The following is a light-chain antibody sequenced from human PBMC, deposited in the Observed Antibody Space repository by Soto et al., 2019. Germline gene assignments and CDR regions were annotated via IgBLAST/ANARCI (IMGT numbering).Light chain of an antibody. CDR1: QSISSY. CDR3: QQCHRYLT. Sequence: DIQMPQSPSSLSASVGDRVTITCRASQSISSYLNWYQQKPGKAPKLLIYAASSLQSGVPSRFSGSASGTEFTLTISSLQPDDIATYYCQQCHRYLTFGQGTKVDIK. CDR2: AAS. J-gene: IGKJ1*01. V-gene: IGKV1-39*01.